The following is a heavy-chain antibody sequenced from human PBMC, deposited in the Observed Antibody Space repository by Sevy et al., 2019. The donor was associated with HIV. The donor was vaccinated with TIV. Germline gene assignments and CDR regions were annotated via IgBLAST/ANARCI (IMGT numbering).Heavy chain of an antibody. V-gene: IGHV3-11*01. CDR1: GFTFSDYY. Sequence: GGSLRLSCAASGFTFSDYYMSWIRQAPGKGLEWVSYISSSGSTIYYEDSVKGRFTSSRDKAKNSLYLQMNSLRAEDTAAYYCARAGYYYGSGSYQEYYGMDVWGQGTTVTVSS. J-gene: IGHJ6*02. D-gene: IGHD3-10*01. CDR3: ARAGYYYGSGSYQEYYGMDV. CDR2: ISSSGSTI.